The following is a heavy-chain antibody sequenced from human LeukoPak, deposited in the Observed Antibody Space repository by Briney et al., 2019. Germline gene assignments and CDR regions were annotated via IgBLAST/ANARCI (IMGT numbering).Heavy chain of an antibody. V-gene: IGHV1-69*01. CDR3: ARDIAGSGYDSNFDY. CDR2: MIPIFGTA. J-gene: IGHJ4*02. D-gene: IGHD5-12*01. Sequence: SVKVSCKASGGAFSSYAISWVRPAPGQGVEWMGGMIPIFGTANYSQKFQGRGTITADESTSTAYMELSSLRSEDTAVYYCARDIAGSGYDSNFDYSGQGTLVTVSS. CDR1: GGAFSSYA.